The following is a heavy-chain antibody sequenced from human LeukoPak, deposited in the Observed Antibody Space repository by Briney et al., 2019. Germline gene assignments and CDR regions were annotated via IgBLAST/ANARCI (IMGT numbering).Heavy chain of an antibody. V-gene: IGHV3-21*01. D-gene: IGHD2-15*01. CDR2: ISSSSTSI. CDR3: ARVPNIVGGSGMDV. Sequence: GGSLRLSCAASGFTFSSYSMNWVRQAPGKGLGWVSSISSSSTSIYCADSVKGRFTISRDNAKNSLYLQMNSLRAEDTAVYYCARVPNIVGGSGMDVWGKGTTVTVSS. J-gene: IGHJ6*04. CDR1: GFTFSSYS.